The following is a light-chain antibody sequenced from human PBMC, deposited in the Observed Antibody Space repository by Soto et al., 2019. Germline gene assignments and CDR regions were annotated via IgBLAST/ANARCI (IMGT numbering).Light chain of an antibody. Sequence: QSALTQPASVSGSPGQSITISCTGTNSDVGGYNYVSWYQHHPGKAPKLMIYDVSNRPSGVSNRFSGSKSGNTASLTISGLQTEDEADHYCSSYTTSSTVVFGGGTKLTVL. CDR1: NSDVGGYNY. V-gene: IGLV2-14*03. J-gene: IGLJ2*01. CDR2: DVS. CDR3: SSYTTSSTVV.